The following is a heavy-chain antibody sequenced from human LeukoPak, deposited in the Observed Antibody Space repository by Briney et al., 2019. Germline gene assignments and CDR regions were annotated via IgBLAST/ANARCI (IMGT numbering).Heavy chain of an antibody. CDR2: IIPILGIA. V-gene: IGHV1-69*02. D-gene: IGHD3-22*01. Sequence: SVKVSCKASGGTFSSYTISRVRQAPGQGLEWMGRIIPILGIANYAQKFQGRVTITADKSTSTAYMELSSLRSEDTAVYYCARGPYYYDSSGTYYYGMDVWGQGTTVTVSS. J-gene: IGHJ6*02. CDR3: ARGPYYYDSSGTYYYGMDV. CDR1: GGTFSSYT.